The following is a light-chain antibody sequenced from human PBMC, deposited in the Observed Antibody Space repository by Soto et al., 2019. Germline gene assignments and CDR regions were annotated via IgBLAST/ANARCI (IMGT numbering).Light chain of an antibody. Sequence: ALAQPASVSGSPGQSIAISCTGISSDVGAYNYVSWYQQHPGKAPKLIIFDVSNRPSGVSNRFSGSKSGDTASLTISGLQAEDEADYFCKSYTTGSTYVFGTGTKVTVL. J-gene: IGLJ1*01. CDR2: DVS. CDR1: SSDVGAYNY. CDR3: KSYTTGSTYV. V-gene: IGLV2-14*01.